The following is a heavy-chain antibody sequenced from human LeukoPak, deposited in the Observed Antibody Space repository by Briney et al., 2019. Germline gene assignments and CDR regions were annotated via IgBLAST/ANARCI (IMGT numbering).Heavy chain of an antibody. J-gene: IGHJ6*03. CDR2: MNPNSGNT. CDR1: GYTFTSYD. V-gene: IGHV1-8*02. D-gene: IGHD4-17*01. CDR3: AREDYGDYSVPYYYYYMDV. Sequence: ASVKVSCKASGYTFTSYDINWVRQAPGQGLEWMGWMNPNSGNTGYAQKFQGRVTMTRDTSTSTVYMELSSLRSEDTAVYYCAREDYGDYSVPYYYYYMDVWGKGTTVTVSS.